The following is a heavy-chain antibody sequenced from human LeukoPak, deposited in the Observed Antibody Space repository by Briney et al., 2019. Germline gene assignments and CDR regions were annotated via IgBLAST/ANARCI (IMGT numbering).Heavy chain of an antibody. CDR1: GFTFSSYW. CDR3: ARREEWELLYYFDY. D-gene: IGHD1-26*01. CDR2: IKQDGSEK. V-gene: IGHV3-7*01. Sequence: QPGGSLRLSCAASGFTFSSYWMSSVRQAPGKGLEWVANIKQDGSEKYYVDSVKGRFTISRDNAKNSLYLQMNSLRAEDTAVYYCARREEWELLYYFDYWGQGTLVTVSS. J-gene: IGHJ4*02.